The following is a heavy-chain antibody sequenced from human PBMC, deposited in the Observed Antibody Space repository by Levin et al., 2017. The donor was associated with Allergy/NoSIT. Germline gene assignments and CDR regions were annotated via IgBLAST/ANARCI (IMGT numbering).Heavy chain of an antibody. D-gene: IGHD6-19*01. CDR1: GFTFSSYG. J-gene: IGHJ4*02. V-gene: IGHV3-30*18. Sequence: PGGSLRLSCAASGFTFSSYGMHWVRQAPGTGLEWVALISYDGSNKYYADSVKGRFTISRDNSKNTLYLQMNSLRAEDTAVYYCAKDSSGWSTYFDYWGQGTLVTVSS. CDR2: ISYDGSNK. CDR3: AKDSSGWSTYFDY.